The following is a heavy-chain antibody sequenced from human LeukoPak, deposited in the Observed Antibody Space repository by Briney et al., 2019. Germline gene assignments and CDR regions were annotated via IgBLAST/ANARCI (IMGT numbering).Heavy chain of an antibody. D-gene: IGHD2-15*01. Sequence: ASVKVSCKASGYTFTGYYMHWVRQAPGRGLEWMGWISPNSGGTNYAQKFQGRVTMTRDTSISTAYMELSRLRSDDTAVYYCARDRRSLSRISRAFDIWGQGTMVTVSS. CDR2: ISPNSGGT. J-gene: IGHJ3*02. CDR1: GYTFTGYY. V-gene: IGHV1-2*02. CDR3: ARDRRSLSRISRAFDI.